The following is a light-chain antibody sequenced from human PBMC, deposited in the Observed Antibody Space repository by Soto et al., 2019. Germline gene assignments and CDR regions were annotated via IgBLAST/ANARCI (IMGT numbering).Light chain of an antibody. CDR2: DAS. V-gene: IGKV1-5*01. CDR3: QQYYNYSWT. CDR1: QSIRYA. Sequence: DIQLTQSPSTLSASVGDRVTITCRASQSIRYALAWYQQEPGKAPKVLVYDASILASGVSSRFSGSGSGTEFTLTISGLRPDDFVEYYCQQYYNYSWTFGQGTKV. J-gene: IGKJ1*01.